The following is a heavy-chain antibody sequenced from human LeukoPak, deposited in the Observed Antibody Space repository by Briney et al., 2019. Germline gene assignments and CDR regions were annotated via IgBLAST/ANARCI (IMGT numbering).Heavy chain of an antibody. V-gene: IGHV1-69*04. Sequence: GASVKVSCKASGYTFTSYGISWVRQAPGQGLEWMGRIIPILGIANYAQKFQGRVTITRDTSASTAYMELSSLRSEDTAVYYCARVVGATRERAFDYWGQGTLVTVSS. CDR2: IIPILGIA. D-gene: IGHD1-26*01. J-gene: IGHJ4*02. CDR3: ARVVGATRERAFDY. CDR1: GYTFTSYG.